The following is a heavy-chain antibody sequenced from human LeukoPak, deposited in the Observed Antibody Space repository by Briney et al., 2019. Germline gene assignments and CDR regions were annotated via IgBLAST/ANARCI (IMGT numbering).Heavy chain of an antibody. D-gene: IGHD3-22*01. CDR3: ARCDSSRYLNYYFDY. V-gene: IGHV4-59*08. CDR1: ARSISSYY. J-gene: IGHJ4*02. CDR2: IYYGGST. Sequence: AATLSLMCTVSARSISSYYWRWIRQPPGEGRECLGYIYYGGSTNYNPSLKRRVSILLDSYKNQFSLKQSSVTGADTAVYYCARCDSSRYLNYYFDYWGQGTLVTVSS.